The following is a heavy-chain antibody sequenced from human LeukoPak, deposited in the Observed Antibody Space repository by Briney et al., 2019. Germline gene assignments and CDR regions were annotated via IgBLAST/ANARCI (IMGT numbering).Heavy chain of an antibody. J-gene: IGHJ4*03. CDR1: GGTFSSYT. Sequence: GASVKVSCKASGGTFSSYTISWVRQAPGQGLEWMGRIIPILGIANYAQKFQGRVTITADKSTSTAYMELSSLRSEDTAVYYCARSAHYDPYYFDYWGKGTTVTVSS. CDR2: IIPILGIA. V-gene: IGHV1-69*02. CDR3: ARSAHYDPYYFDY. D-gene: IGHD3-22*01.